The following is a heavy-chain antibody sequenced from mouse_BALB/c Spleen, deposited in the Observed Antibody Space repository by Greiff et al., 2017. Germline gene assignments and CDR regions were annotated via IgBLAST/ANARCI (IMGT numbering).Heavy chain of an antibody. CDR2: ISSGSSTI. D-gene: IGHD2-2*01. J-gene: IGHJ1*01. CDR3: ARDGGLYGYDWYFDV. V-gene: IGHV5-17*03. Sequence: EVKVVESGGGLVQPGGSRKLSCAASGFTFSSFGMHWVRQAPEKGLEWVAYISSGSSTIYYADTVKGRFTISRDNAKNNLYLQMSSLKSEDTAMYYCARDGGLYGYDWYFDVWGAGTTVTVSS. CDR1: GFTFSSFG.